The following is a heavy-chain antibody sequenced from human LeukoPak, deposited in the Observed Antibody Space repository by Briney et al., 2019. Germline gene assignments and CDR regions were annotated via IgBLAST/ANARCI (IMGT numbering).Heavy chain of an antibody. Sequence: GGSLRLSCAASGFTFSTYEMNWVRQAPGKGLEWVSYISTSGITKFYADSVRGRFSISRDDAENSLYLQMNSLRAEDTAVYYCASQVQNTYGQKGYDCWGQGTLVTVSS. CDR1: GFTFSTYE. D-gene: IGHD5-18*01. V-gene: IGHV3-48*03. CDR3: ASQVQNTYGQKGYDC. J-gene: IGHJ4*02. CDR2: ISTSGITK.